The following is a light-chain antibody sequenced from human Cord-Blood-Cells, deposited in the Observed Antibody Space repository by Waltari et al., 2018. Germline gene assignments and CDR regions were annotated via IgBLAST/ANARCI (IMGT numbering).Light chain of an antibody. V-gene: IGKV4-1*01. Sequence: ILITNPRHPMASYLHMKPPTMCNSSRSVLYSSNNKNYLAGDQQKPGQPPKLLIYWASPRESGVPDRFSGSGSGTDFTLTISSLQAEDVAVYYCQQYYSTPHTFGQGTKLEIK. CDR1: RSVLYSSNNKNY. CDR3: QQYYSTPHT. J-gene: IGKJ2*01. CDR2: WAS.